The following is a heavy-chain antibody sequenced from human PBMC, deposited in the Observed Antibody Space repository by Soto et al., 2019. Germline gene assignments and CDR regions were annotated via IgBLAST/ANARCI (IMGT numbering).Heavy chain of an antibody. D-gene: IGHD3-9*01. CDR1: GGTFSSYA. CDR3: ARNFDSRRHSNYYYYGMDV. V-gene: IGHV1-69*01. CDR2: IIPIFGTA. J-gene: IGHJ6*02. Sequence: QVQLVQSGAEVKKPGSSVKVSCKASGGTFSSYAISWVRQAPGQGLEWMGGIIPIFGTANYAQKFQGRVTITADESTSTAYMELSSVRSEDTAVYYCARNFDSRRHSNYYYYGMDVWGQGTTVTVSS.